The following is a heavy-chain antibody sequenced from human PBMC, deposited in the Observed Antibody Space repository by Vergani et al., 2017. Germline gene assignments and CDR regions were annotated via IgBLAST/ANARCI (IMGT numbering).Heavy chain of an antibody. CDR2: INAGNGNT. J-gene: IGHJ5*02. CDR1: GYTFTSYA. Sequence: QVQLVQSGAEVKKPGASVKVSCKASGYTFTSYAMHWVRQAPGQRLEWMGWINAGNGNTKYSQKFQGRVTITRDTSASTAYMELSSLRSDDTAVYYCAREVTVSQLGWFDPWGQGTLVTVSS. CDR3: AREVTVSQLGWFDP. D-gene: IGHD2-2*01. V-gene: IGHV1-3*01.